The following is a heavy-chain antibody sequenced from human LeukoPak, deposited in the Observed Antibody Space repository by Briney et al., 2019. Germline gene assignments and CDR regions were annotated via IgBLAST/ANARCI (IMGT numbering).Heavy chain of an antibody. CDR1: GYTFTSYG. CDR2: ISAYNGNT. J-gene: IGHJ6*04. D-gene: IGHD6-13*01. CDR3: ARDFYSSSWLTHTHLDV. V-gene: IGHV1-18*01. Sequence: ASVKVSCKASGYTFTSYGISWVRQAPGQGLEWMGWISAYNGNTNYAQKLQGRVTMTTDTSTGTAYMELRSLRSDDTAVYYCARDFYSSSWLTHTHLDVWGKGTTVTVSS.